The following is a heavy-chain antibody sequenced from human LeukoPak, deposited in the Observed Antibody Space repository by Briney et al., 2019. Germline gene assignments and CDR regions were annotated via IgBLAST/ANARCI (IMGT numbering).Heavy chain of an antibody. Sequence: PGGSLRLSCAASGFTFTNYWMSWVRQAPGKGLEWVANIKEDGSDTHYVDSVKGRFTISRDYAKNSLYLQMTSLRAEDTAVYFCGRINYGDYAWGQGTLVTVSS. CDR2: IKEDGSDT. CDR1: GFTFTNYW. V-gene: IGHV3-7*01. CDR3: GRINYGDYA. J-gene: IGHJ5*02. D-gene: IGHD4-17*01.